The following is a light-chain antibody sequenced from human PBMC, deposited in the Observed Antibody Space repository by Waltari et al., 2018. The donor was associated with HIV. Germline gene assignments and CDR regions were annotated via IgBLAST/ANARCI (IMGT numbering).Light chain of an antibody. CDR3: SSYAGINTYVL. CDR1: TSDVGGNNF. Sequence: QSALTQPPSASASPGQSVTISCNGTTSDVGGNNFVSWLQHDPGKAPRLMIDEVYKRPSGVPQRFSGSKSCNTASLTVSGLQAEDEANYYCSSYAGINTYVLFGGGTKLTVL. V-gene: IGLV2-8*01. J-gene: IGLJ2*01. CDR2: EVY.